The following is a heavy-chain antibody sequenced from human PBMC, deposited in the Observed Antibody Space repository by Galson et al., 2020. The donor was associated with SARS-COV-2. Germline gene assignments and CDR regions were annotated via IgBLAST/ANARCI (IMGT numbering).Heavy chain of an antibody. CDR1: GGSFSGYY. Sequence: ETSETLSLTCAVYGGSFSGYYWSWIRQPPGKGLEWIGEINHSGSTNYNPSLKSRVTISVDTSKNQFSLKLSSVTAADTAVYYCARVVGYCSSTSCYPRFDPWGQGTLVTVSS. CDR2: INHSGST. V-gene: IGHV4-34*01. J-gene: IGHJ5*02. CDR3: ARVVGYCSSTSCYPRFDP. D-gene: IGHD2-2*01.